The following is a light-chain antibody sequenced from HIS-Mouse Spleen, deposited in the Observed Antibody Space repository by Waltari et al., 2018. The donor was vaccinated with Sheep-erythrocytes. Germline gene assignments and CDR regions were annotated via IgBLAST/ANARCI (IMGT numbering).Light chain of an antibody. CDR2: WAS. CDR3: QQYYSTLT. V-gene: IGKV4-1*01. CDR1: QSVLYSSNHKNY. Sequence: DIVMTQSPDSLAVSLGERATINCKSSQSVLYSSNHKNYLDWYQQKPGQPPKLLIYWASTRESGVPDRFSCSGSGTDFTLTISSLQAEDVAVYYCQQYYSTLTFGGGTKVEIK. J-gene: IGKJ4*01.